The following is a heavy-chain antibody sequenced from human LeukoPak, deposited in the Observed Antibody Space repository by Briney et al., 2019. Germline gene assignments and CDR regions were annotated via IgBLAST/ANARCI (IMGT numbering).Heavy chain of an antibody. CDR1: GFTFSNYE. CDR2: LNFDGSRT. J-gene: IGHJ4*02. Sequence: PGGSLRLSCAASGFTFSNYEMNWVRQAPGEGLVWVSRLNFDGSRTTYAEFVEGRFTISRDNAKNTLFLHMNSLRAEDTAVYYCARGIYGDPPAIDQWGQGALVTVSS. D-gene: IGHD4-17*01. CDR3: ARGIYGDPPAIDQ. V-gene: IGHV3-74*01.